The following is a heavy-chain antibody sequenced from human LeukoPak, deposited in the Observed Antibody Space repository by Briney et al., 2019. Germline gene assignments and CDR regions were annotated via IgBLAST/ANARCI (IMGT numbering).Heavy chain of an antibody. CDR2: ISSSSSYI. J-gene: IGHJ4*02. CDR3: ASLTYYDILTGYRAFDY. V-gene: IGHV3-21*01. D-gene: IGHD3-9*01. Sequence: PGGSLRPSCAASGFTFTSYSMNWVRQAPGKGLEWVSSISSSSSYIYYADSVKGRFTISRDNAKNSLYLQMNSLRAEDTAVYYCASLTYYDILTGYRAFDYWGQGTLVTVSS. CDR1: GFTFTSYS.